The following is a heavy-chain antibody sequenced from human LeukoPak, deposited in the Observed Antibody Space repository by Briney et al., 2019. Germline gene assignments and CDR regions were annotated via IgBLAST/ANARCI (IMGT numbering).Heavy chain of an antibody. CDR3: VRYYAGDYQGSRFFDY. J-gene: IGHJ4*02. V-gene: IGHV4-30-4*01. D-gene: IGHD4-17*01. CDR1: GGSISSGDYY. Sequence: PSETLSLTCTVSGGSISSGDYYWSWIRQPPGKGLEWIGYIYYSGSTYYNPSLKSRVTISVDTSKNQFTLKVISVTAADAAVYYCVRYYAGDYQGSRFFDYWGQGTLVTVSS. CDR2: IYYSGST.